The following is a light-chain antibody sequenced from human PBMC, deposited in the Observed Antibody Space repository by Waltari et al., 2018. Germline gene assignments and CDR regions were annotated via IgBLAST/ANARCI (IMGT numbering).Light chain of an antibody. Sequence: SYVPTQPPSVSVAPGKTASITCGGDDSGSTMVQWFQQKPGQAPVLVIYYDTDRPSGIPERFSGSNSGNTATLTISRVEAGDEADYYCHLWDSSTVNWVFGGGTKLTVL. V-gene: IGLV3-21*04. CDR1: DSGSTM. J-gene: IGLJ3*02. CDR2: YDT. CDR3: HLWDSSTVNWV.